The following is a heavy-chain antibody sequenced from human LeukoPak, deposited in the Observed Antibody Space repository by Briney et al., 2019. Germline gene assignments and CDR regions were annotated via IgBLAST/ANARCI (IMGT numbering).Heavy chain of an antibody. Sequence: ASVKVSCKASGYTFTSYDINWVRQATGQGLEWMGWMNPNSGNTGYAQKFQGRVTMTRNTSISTAYMELGSLRSEDTAVYYCASGYCSGGSCYEPYFDYWGQGTLVTVSS. V-gene: IGHV1-8*01. CDR1: GYTFTSYD. D-gene: IGHD2-15*01. CDR2: MNPNSGNT. J-gene: IGHJ4*02. CDR3: ASGYCSGGSCYEPYFDY.